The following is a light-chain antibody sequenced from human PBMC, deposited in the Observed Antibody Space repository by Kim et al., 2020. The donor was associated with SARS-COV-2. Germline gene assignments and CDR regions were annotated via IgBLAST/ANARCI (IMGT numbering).Light chain of an antibody. V-gene: IGLV7-46*01. Sequence: QAVVTLEPSLTVSPGGTVTLTCGSSTGAVTSGHYPYWFQQKPGQAPRTLIYDTRNKHSWTPARFSGSLLGGKAALTLSGAQPEDEAEYYCLLSYRGARPVFGGGTQLTV. CDR3: LLSYRGARPV. CDR1: TGAVTSGHY. J-gene: IGLJ2*01. CDR2: DTR.